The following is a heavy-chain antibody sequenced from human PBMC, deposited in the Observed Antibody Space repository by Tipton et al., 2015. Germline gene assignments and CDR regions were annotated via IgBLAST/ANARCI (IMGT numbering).Heavy chain of an antibody. V-gene: IGHV4-39*01. Sequence: TLSLTCTVSGGSISTNTYWGWIRQSPGKGLQWIVTSYFIGSTYYNPSLKSRVTISIDTSKNQLSLRLTSVTAADTAVYYCARYVPSGGWFDPWGQGTLVTVSS. CDR1: GGSISTNTY. CDR3: ARYVPSGGWFDP. CDR2: SYFIGST. J-gene: IGHJ5*02. D-gene: IGHD3-3*01.